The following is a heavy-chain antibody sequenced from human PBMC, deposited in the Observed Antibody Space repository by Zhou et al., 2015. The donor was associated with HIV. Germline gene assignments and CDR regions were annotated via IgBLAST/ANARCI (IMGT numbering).Heavy chain of an antibody. V-gene: IGHV1-69*01. Sequence: QVQLVQSGAEVKKPGSSVKVSCKASGGTFSSYAISWVRQAPGQGLEWMGGIIPIFGTANYAQKFQGRVTITADESTSTAYMELSSLRSEDTAVYYCARGEYSSSWYMPKDAFDIWGQGTMVTVSS. D-gene: IGHD6-13*01. CDR3: ARGEYSSSWYMPKDAFDI. CDR2: IIPIFGTA. J-gene: IGHJ3*02. CDR1: GGTFSSYA.